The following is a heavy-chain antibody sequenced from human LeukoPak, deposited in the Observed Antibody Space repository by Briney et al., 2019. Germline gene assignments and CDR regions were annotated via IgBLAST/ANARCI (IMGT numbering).Heavy chain of an antibody. D-gene: IGHD3-10*01. J-gene: IGHJ3*02. CDR1: GGSISSYY. V-gene: IGHV4-59*01. CDR2: IYYSGST. Sequence: SETLSLTCTVSGGSISSYYWSWIRQPPGKGLEWIGYIYYSGSTNYNPSLKSRVTISVDTSKNQFSLKLSSVTAADTAVYYCARGSLIMYAFDIWGQGTMVTVFS. CDR3: ARGSLIMYAFDI.